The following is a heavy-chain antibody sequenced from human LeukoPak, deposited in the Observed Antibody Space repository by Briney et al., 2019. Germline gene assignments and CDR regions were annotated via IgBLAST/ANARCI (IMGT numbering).Heavy chain of an antibody. CDR3: TRRRDVGYCTNGVCYTVGAFDI. Sequence: GGSLRLSCAASGFTFSGSAMHWVGQASGKGLEWVGRIRSKANSYATAYAASVKGRFTISRDDSKNTAYLQMNSLKTEDTAVYYCTRRRDVGYCTNGVCYTVGAFDIWGQGTMVTVSS. CDR2: IRSKANSYAT. D-gene: IGHD2-8*01. CDR1: GFTFSGSA. V-gene: IGHV3-73*01. J-gene: IGHJ3*02.